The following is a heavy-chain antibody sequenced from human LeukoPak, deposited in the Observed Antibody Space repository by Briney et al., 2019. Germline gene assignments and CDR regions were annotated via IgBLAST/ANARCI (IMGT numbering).Heavy chain of an antibody. V-gene: IGHV4-61*01. CDR2: IYYSGST. J-gene: IGHJ4*02. Sequence: PSETLSLTCTVSGGSVSSGSYYWSWIRQPPGKGLEWIGYIYYSGSTNYYPSLKSRVTISVDTSKNQFSLKLSSVTAADTAVYYCARGGHPYGGNSEVGDYWGQGTLVTVSS. CDR3: ARGGHPYGGNSEVGDY. D-gene: IGHD4-23*01. CDR1: GGSVSSGSYY.